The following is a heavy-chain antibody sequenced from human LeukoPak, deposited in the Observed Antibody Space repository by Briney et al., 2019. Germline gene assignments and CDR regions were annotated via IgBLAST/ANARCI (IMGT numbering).Heavy chain of an antibody. CDR3: AVGEWELRDNWFDP. CDR2: IIPILGIA. V-gene: IGHV1-69*04. J-gene: IGHJ5*02. CDR1: GGTFSSYA. D-gene: IGHD1-26*01. Sequence: SVKVSCKASGGTFSSYAISWVRQAPGQGLEWMGRIIPILGIANYAQKFQGRVTITADKSTSTAHMELSSLRSEDTAVYYCAVGEWELRDNWFDPWGQGTLVTVSS.